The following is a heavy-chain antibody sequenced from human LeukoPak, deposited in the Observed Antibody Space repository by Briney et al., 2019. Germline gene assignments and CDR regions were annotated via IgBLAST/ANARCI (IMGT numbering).Heavy chain of an antibody. D-gene: IGHD3-22*01. CDR3: ARSGYYYDSSGYYHFDY. CDR1: GGTFISYA. J-gene: IGHJ4*02. V-gene: IGHV1-69*13. CDR2: IIPIFGAA. Sequence: ASVKVSRKASGGTFISYAISWVRQAPGQGLEWMGGIIPIFGAANYAQKFQGRVTITADESTSTAYMELSSLRSEDTAVYYCARSGYYYDSSGYYHFDYWGQGTLVTVSS.